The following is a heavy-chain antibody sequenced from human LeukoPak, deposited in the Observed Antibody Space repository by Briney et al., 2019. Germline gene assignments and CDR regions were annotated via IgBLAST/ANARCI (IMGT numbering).Heavy chain of an antibody. CDR3: VKGHSGWVIVWYFDL. CDR2: ISSNGGST. Sequence: PGGSLRLSCSASGFTFSNYAMHWVPQAPGKGLEYVSAISSNGGSTYYADSVKGRFTISRDNSKNTLYLQMSSLRPEDTAVYYCVKGHSGWVIVWYFDLWGRGTLVTVSS. D-gene: IGHD6-19*01. J-gene: IGHJ2*01. CDR1: GFTFSNYA. V-gene: IGHV3-64D*09.